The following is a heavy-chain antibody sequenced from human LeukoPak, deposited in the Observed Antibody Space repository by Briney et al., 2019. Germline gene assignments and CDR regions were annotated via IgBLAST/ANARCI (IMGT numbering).Heavy chain of an antibody. CDR3: ARGDYYYYGMDV. Sequence: ASVKVSCKASGYTFTSYAMHWVRQAPGQRLEWMGWINAGNGNTKYSQKFQGRVTITRDTSASTAYMELSSLRSEDTAVYCCARGDYYYYGMDVWGQGTTVTVSS. J-gene: IGHJ6*02. CDR1: GYTFTSYA. V-gene: IGHV1-3*01. CDR2: INAGNGNT.